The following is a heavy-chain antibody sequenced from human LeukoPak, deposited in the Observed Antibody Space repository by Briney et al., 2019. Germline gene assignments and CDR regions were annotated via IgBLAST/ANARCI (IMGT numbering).Heavy chain of an antibody. CDR3: ARGSSGDGYSSGYH. V-gene: IGHV4-61*02. CDR1: GGSISSGSYY. CDR2: IYTSGST. D-gene: IGHD6-25*01. Sequence: SETLSLTCTVSGGSISSGSYYWSWIRQPAGKGLEWIGRIYTSGSTNYNPSLKSRVTISVDTSKNQFSLTLSSVTAADTAVYHCARGSSGDGYSSGYHWGQGTLVTVSS. J-gene: IGHJ5*02.